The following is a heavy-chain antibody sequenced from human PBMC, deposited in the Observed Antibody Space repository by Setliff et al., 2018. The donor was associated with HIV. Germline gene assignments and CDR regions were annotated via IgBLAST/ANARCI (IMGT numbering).Heavy chain of an antibody. CDR1: GYSISNGYY. J-gene: IGHJ4*02. V-gene: IGHV4-61*09. CDR2: IYTSGST. Sequence: SETLSLTCSVSGYSISNGYYWSWIRQPAGKGLEWIGHIYTSGSTNYNPSLKGRVTISVDTSKNQFSLKLSSVTAADTAVYYCARIRGYSYGFYFDYWGQGTLVTVSS. CDR3: ARIRGYSYGFYFDY. D-gene: IGHD5-18*01.